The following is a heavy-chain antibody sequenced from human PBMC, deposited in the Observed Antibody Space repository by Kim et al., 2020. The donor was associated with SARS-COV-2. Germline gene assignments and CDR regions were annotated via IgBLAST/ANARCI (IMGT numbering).Heavy chain of an antibody. D-gene: IGHD2-15*01. J-gene: IGHJ4*02. CDR2: DEGSP. V-gene: IGHV3-74*01. Sequence: DEGSPTYADSVKGPFTISRDNAKHTLYLQMNSLRAEDTAVYYCARVAATGWGQGTLVTVSS. CDR3: ARVAATG.